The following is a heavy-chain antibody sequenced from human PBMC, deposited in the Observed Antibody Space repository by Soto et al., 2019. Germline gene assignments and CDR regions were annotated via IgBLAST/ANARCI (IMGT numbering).Heavy chain of an antibody. CDR3: AKDWLAVRGEPPTD. J-gene: IGHJ4*02. CDR1: GFTFSSYA. D-gene: IGHD3-10*01. CDR2: ISGSGGST. Sequence: EVQLLESGGGLVQPGGSLRLSCAASGFTFSSYAMSWVRQAPGKGLEWVSAISGSGGSTYCADSVKGRFTISRDNSKNTLYLQMNSLRAEDTAVYYCAKDWLAVRGEPPTDWGQGTLVTVSS. V-gene: IGHV3-23*01.